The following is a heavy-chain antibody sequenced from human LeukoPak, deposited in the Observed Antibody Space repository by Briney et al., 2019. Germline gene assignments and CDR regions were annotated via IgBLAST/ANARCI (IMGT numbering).Heavy chain of an antibody. J-gene: IGHJ4*02. Sequence: GGSLRLSCVVSGFTFSSYSMNWVRQAPGKGLEWVANIKEDGSEKNYVDSVKGRFTISRDNAKNSLYLQMNSLRAEDTAVYYCARGEYYYDGGYWGQGTLVTVSS. CDR1: GFTFSSYS. V-gene: IGHV3-7*05. D-gene: IGHD3-22*01. CDR3: ARGEYYYDGGY. CDR2: IKEDGSEK.